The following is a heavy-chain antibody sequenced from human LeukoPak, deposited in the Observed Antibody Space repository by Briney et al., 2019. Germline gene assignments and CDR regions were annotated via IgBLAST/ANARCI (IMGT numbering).Heavy chain of an antibody. J-gene: IGHJ6*02. CDR3: ARGGGLDV. Sequence: GGSLRLSCAASGFTFSSYWMNWARQAPGKGLEWVASINHNGNVNYYVDSVKGRFTISRDNAKNSLYLQMSNLRAEDTAVYFCARGGGLDVGGQGATGTVSS. CDR2: INHNGNVN. D-gene: IGHD3-16*01. V-gene: IGHV3-7*03. CDR1: GFTFSSYW.